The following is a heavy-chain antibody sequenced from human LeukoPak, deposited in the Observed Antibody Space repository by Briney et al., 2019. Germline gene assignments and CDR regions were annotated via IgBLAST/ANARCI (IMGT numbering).Heavy chain of an antibody. D-gene: IGHD3-16*01. J-gene: IGHJ6*03. CDR2: IYHSGSS. Sequence: SETLSLTCAVYGGSFSGYYWSWIRQPPGKGLEWIGYIYHSGSSKYNPSLKSRVTISVDTSKNQFSLKLSSVTAADTAVYYCAALFGYYYYMDVWGKGTTVTVSS. CDR1: GGSFSGYY. V-gene: IGHV4-34*01. CDR3: AALFGYYYYMDV.